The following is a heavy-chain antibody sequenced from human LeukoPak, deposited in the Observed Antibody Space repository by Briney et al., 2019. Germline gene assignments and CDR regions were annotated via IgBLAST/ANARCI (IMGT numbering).Heavy chain of an antibody. CDR1: GYTFTNYD. CDR2: MNPKSGNT. J-gene: IGHJ4*02. CDR3: ARVWGSIDY. V-gene: IGHV1-8*01. Sequence: ASVKVSCKASGYTFTNYDINWVRQAAGQGLEWMGWMNPKSGNTGSAQRFQGRVTLTRDTSISTAYMELSSLRSEDTAVYYCARVWGSIDYWGQGTLVTVSS. D-gene: IGHD7-27*01.